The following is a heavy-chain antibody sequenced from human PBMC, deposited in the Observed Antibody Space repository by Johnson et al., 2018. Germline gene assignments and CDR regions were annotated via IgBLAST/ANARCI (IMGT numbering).Heavy chain of an antibody. CDR3: SRVRSRNAAEYFQH. CDR1: GFTSGDYA. J-gene: IGHJ1*01. CDR2: IRSKAYGGTT. V-gene: IGHV3-49*03. Sequence: VQLVESGGGLVQPGRSLRLSCTASGFTSGDYAMSWFRQAPGKGLEWLCFIRSKAYGGTTEYAASVKGRFTISRDDSKSIAYLQMNSQKTEDTAVYYCSRVRSRNAAEYFQHWGQGTLVTVSS.